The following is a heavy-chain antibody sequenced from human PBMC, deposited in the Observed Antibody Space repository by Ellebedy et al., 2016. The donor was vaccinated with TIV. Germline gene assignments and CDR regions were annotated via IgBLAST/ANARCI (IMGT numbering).Heavy chain of an antibody. V-gene: IGHV2-5*02. CDR1: GFSLSTSGVG. CDR2: IYWDDDK. D-gene: IGHD6-13*01. J-gene: IGHJ4*02. Sequence: SGPTLVKPTQTLTLTCTFSGFSLSTSGVGVAWIRQPPGKALEWLALIYWDDDKRYSPSLKSRLTITKDTSKTQVVLTMTNMDPVDTATYYCAHHYSSSWYPVYWGQGTLVTVSS. CDR3: AHHYSSSWYPVY.